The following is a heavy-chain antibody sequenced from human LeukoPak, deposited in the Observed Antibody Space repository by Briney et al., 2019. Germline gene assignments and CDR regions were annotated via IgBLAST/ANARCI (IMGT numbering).Heavy chain of an antibody. CDR1: DDSFSSHY. CDR2: ISYIGST. CDR3: ARDLVTVTKGFDI. D-gene: IGHD4-17*01. Sequence: SSETLSLTCAVSDDSFSSHYRTWLRQPPGKGLEWIGYISYIGSTNYNPSLKSRVTISIDTSKNQFSLKLSSVTAADTAVYYCARDLVTVTKGFDIWGQGTMVSVSS. V-gene: IGHV4-59*11. J-gene: IGHJ3*02.